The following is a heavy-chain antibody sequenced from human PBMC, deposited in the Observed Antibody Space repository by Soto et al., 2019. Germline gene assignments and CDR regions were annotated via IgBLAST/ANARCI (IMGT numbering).Heavy chain of an antibody. Sequence: QVQLQESGPGLLKPSETLSLTCTVSGDSFTNTNWWSWVRQSPGQGLEWIGEIYHSGATNYNPSLKTRLTMSIDTPKNESSLKLNSVTAANTAVYYCAKRSLRRLRFVETHWGQGTLVTVSS. CDR3: AKRSLRRLRFVETH. CDR2: IYHSGAT. V-gene: IGHV4-4*02. J-gene: IGHJ4*02. D-gene: IGHD3-3*01. CDR1: GDSFTNTNW.